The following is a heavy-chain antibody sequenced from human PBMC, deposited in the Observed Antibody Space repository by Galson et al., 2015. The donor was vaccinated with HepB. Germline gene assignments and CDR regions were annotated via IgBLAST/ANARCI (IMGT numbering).Heavy chain of an antibody. V-gene: IGHV3-33*01. CDR3: ARGEVGVVITN. Sequence: SLRLSCAASGFTFSSYGMHWVRQAPGKGLEWVAVIWYDGSNKYYADSVKGRFTISRDNSKNTLYLQMNSLRAEDTAVYYCARGEVGVVITNWGQGTLVTVSS. CDR2: IWYDGSNK. J-gene: IGHJ4*02. CDR1: GFTFSSYG. D-gene: IGHD3-3*01.